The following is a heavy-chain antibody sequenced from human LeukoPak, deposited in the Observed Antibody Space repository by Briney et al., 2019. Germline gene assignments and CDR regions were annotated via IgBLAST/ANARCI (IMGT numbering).Heavy chain of an antibody. D-gene: IGHD1-26*01. J-gene: IGHJ5*02. V-gene: IGHV4-34*01. Sequence: SETLSLTCAVYGGSFSGYYLSWIRQPPGKGLEWIGEINHSGSTNYNPSLKSRVTISVDTSKNQFSLKLSSVTAADTAVHYCARSSGSYGAWGQGTLVTVSS. CDR1: GGSFSGYY. CDR3: ARSSGSYGA. CDR2: INHSGST.